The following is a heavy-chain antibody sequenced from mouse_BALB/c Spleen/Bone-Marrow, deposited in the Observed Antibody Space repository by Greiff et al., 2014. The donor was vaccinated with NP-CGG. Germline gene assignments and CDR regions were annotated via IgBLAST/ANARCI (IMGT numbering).Heavy chain of an antibody. CDR3: TREGIYFGYDVPMDY. CDR2: IDPETGGT. V-gene: IGHV1-15*01. J-gene: IGHJ4*01. D-gene: IGHD2-2*01. CDR1: GYKFTDYE. Sequence: VQVVESGAELVRPGASVTLSCKASGYKFTDYEMHWVKQTPVHGLEWIGSIDPETGGTAYNQNFKGKATLTADRSSTTAYMELRSLTSEDSAVYYCTREGIYFGYDVPMDYWGQGTSVTVPS.